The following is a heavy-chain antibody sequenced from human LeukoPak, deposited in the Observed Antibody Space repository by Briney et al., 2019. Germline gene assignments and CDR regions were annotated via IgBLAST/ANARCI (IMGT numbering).Heavy chain of an antibody. Sequence: ASVKVSCKASGYTFSNYGISWVRQAPGQGLEWMGWISAYNGNTNYAQKLQGRVTMTTDTSTSTAYMELRSLRSDDTAVYYCAREWVRGSSYDPWGQGTLVTVSS. CDR3: AREWVRGSSYDP. D-gene: IGHD6-13*01. V-gene: IGHV1-18*01. CDR1: GYTFSNYG. J-gene: IGHJ5*02. CDR2: ISAYNGNT.